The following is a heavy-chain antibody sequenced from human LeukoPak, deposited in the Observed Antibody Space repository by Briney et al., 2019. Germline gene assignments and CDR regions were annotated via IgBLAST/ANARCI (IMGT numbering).Heavy chain of an antibody. J-gene: IGHJ2*01. D-gene: IGHD2/OR15-2a*01. V-gene: IGHV4-39*01. Sequence: NPSETLSLTCSVSDGSISSAGHRWGWIRQSPGKGLEWIGNIYYRGETYYNPSLKSRVTLSVDTSRNQFSLNLSSVTVADTAVYYCARLNRVKWYFDLWGRGTLVAVSS. CDR1: DGSISSAGHR. CDR2: IYYRGET. CDR3: ARLNRVKWYFDL.